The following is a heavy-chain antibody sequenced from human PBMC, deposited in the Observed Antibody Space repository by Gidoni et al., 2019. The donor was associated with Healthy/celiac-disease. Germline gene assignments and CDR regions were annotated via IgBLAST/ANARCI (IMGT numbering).Heavy chain of an antibody. V-gene: IGHV3-33*01. CDR2: IWYDGSNK. Sequence: QVQLVESGGGVVQPGRSLRLSCAESGFTFSSYGMHGVRQAPGKGLEWVAVIWYDGSNKYYADSVKGRFTISRDNSKNTLYLQMNSLRAEDTAVYYCARDTGVVAFDIWGQGTMVTVSS. CDR3: ARDTGVVAFDI. CDR1: GFTFSSYG. J-gene: IGHJ3*02. D-gene: IGHD2-15*01.